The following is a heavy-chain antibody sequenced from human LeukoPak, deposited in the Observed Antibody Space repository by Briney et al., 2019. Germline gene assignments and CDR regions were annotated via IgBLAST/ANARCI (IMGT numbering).Heavy chain of an antibody. J-gene: IGHJ2*01. CDR3: ARGGWAYRYVVL. CDR1: GFTFSSYA. Sequence: GGSLRLSCAASGFTFSSYAMHWVRQAPGEGLEYVSAISSNRGSTYYANSVKCRFTISRENSKNTLYLPTGSVRAEDMAVVYCARGGWAYRYVVLWGRGPLVTVSS. V-gene: IGHV3-64*01. CDR2: ISSNRGST. D-gene: IGHD6-19*01.